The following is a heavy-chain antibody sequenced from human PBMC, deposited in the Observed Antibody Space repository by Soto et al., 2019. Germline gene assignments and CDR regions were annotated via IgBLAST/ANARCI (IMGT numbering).Heavy chain of an antibody. V-gene: IGHV1-18*01. CDR1: GYTFSSHG. Sequence: QVQLVQSGAEMKKPGASVKVSCKASGYTFSSHGINWVRQAPGQRLEWVGWISADDGYTNYAQNLQDRVIMTTDTSTSTAYMGLTSLRSDDTAVYYCARDVFYWGQGTLVTVSS. CDR2: ISADDGYT. J-gene: IGHJ4*02. CDR3: ARDVFY.